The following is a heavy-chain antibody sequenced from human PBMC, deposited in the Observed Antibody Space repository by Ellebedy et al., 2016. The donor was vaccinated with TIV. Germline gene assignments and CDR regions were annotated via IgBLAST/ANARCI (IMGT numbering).Heavy chain of an antibody. CDR2: IIPILGIA. V-gene: IGHV1-69*04. J-gene: IGHJ6*02. D-gene: IGHD2-2*01. Sequence: SVKVSXKASGGTFSSYAISWVRQAPGQGLEWMGRIIPILGIANYAQKFQGRVTITADKSTSTAYMELSSLRSEDTAVYYCARAIVVVPAAEGSNYYYYGMDVWGQGTTVTVSS. CDR3: ARAIVVVPAAEGSNYYYYGMDV. CDR1: GGTFSSYA.